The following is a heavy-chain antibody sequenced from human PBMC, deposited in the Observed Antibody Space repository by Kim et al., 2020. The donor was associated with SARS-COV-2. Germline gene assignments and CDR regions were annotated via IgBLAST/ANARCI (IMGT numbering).Heavy chain of an antibody. V-gene: IGHV4-34*01. CDR2: INHSGRT. D-gene: IGHD3-10*01. Sequence: SETLSLTCAVYGGSFSGYYWSWIRQPPGKGLEWIGEINHSGRTNYNPSLKSRVTISVDTSKNQFSLKLTSVTAAGTAVYYCARRLSKTSGWGSHYCDLWGQGTLVTVSS. J-gene: IGHJ4*02. CDR3: ARRLSKTSGWGSHYCDL. CDR1: GGSFSGYY.